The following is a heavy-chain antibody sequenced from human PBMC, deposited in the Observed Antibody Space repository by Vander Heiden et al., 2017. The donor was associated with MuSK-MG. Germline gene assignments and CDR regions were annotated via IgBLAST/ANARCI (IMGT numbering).Heavy chain of an antibody. D-gene: IGHD2-15*01. V-gene: IGHV3-7*03. Sequence: EVQLVESGGGLVQPGGSLRLSCAASGFTFSNYWMTWVRKAPGKGLEWVANIKQDGSEKYYGDSVKGRFTISRDNAENSLYLQMNGLRAEDTAIYYCARPRLPYYYYCLDVWGQGTTVTVSS. CDR2: IKQDGSEK. J-gene: IGHJ6*02. CDR3: ARPRLPYYYYCLDV. CDR1: GFTFSNYW.